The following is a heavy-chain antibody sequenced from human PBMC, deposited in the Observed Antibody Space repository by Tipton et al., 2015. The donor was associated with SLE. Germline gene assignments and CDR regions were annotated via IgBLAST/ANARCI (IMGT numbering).Heavy chain of an antibody. D-gene: IGHD6-19*01. Sequence: SLRLSCAASGFTFSSYAMSWVRQAPGKGLEWVLAISGSGGSTYYADSVKGRLTISRDNSKNTLYLQMNSLRAEDTAVYYCARRVAVAVYWYFDLWGRGTLVTVSS. J-gene: IGHJ2*01. CDR1: GFTFSSYA. V-gene: IGHV3-23*01. CDR2: ISGSGGST. CDR3: ARRVAVAVYWYFDL.